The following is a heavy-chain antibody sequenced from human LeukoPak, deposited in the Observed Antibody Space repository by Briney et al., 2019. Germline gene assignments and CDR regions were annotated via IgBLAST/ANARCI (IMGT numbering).Heavy chain of an antibody. CDR3: AKGQWFGELLVTNYYYYYGMDV. V-gene: IGHV3-23*01. D-gene: IGHD3-10*01. CDR2: ISGSGGST. Sequence: PGGSLRLSCAASGFTFSSYAMSWVRQAPGKGLEWVSAISGSGGSTYYADSVKGRFTISRDNSKNTLYLQMNSLRAEDTAVYYCAKGQWFGELLVTNYYYYYGMDVWGQGTTVTVSS. CDR1: GFTFSSYA. J-gene: IGHJ6*02.